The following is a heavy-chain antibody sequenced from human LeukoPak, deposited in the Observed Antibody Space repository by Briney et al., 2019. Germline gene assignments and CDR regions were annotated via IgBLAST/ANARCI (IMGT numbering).Heavy chain of an antibody. Sequence: SETLSPTCTVSGGSISSYYWSWIRQPPGKGLEWIGYIYYSGSTSYNPSLKSRVTISVDTSKNQFSLKLSSVTAADTAVYYCARDYYDSSGYYSYFDLWGRGTLVTVSS. CDR2: IYYSGST. D-gene: IGHD3-22*01. J-gene: IGHJ2*01. CDR3: ARDYYDSSGYYSYFDL. CDR1: GGSISSYY. V-gene: IGHV4-59*01.